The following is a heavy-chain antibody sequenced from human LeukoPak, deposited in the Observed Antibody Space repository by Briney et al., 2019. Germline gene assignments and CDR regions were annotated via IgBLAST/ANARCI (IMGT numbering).Heavy chain of an antibody. J-gene: IGHJ3*02. V-gene: IGHV4-59*01. CDR2: IYYSGST. CDR1: GGSISSYY. Sequence: SETLSLTCTVSGGSISSYYRSWIRQPPGKGLEWIGYIYYSGSTNYNPSLKSRVTISVDTSKNQFSLKLSSVTAADTAVYYCARYAGTTSGGPFDIWGQGTMVTVSS. CDR3: ARYAGTTSGGPFDI. D-gene: IGHD1-7*01.